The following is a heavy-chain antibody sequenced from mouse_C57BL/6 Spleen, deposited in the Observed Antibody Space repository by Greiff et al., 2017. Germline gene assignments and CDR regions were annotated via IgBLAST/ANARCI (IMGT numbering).Heavy chain of an antibody. CDR1: GFSLTSYG. D-gene: IGHD1-1*01. CDR2: IWRGGST. V-gene: IGHV2-5*01. Sequence: VQLQQSGPGLVQPSQSLSITCTVSGFSLTSYGVHWVRQSPGKGLEWLGVIWRGGSTDYNAAFMSRLSITKDNSKSQVFFKMNSLQADDTAIYYCAKGITTVHWYFDVWGTGTTVTVSS. J-gene: IGHJ1*03. CDR3: AKGITTVHWYFDV.